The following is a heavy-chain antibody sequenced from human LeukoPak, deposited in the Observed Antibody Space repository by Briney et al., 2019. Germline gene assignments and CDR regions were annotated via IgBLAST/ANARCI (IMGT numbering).Heavy chain of an antibody. CDR1: GVSISSSNSY. Sequence: SETLSLTCTVSGVSISSSNSYWGWIRQPPGKGLEWIGSIYYSGSTYYNPSLKSRVIIIIDTPKNHFSLTLSSVTAADTAVYYCARSDGYGLVGIWGQGTMVTVSS. CDR3: ARSDGYGLVGI. J-gene: IGHJ3*02. D-gene: IGHD3-10*01. V-gene: IGHV4-39*07. CDR2: IYYSGST.